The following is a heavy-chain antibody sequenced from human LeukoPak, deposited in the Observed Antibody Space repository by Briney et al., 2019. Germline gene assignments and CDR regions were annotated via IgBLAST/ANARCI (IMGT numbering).Heavy chain of an antibody. V-gene: IGHV1-18*01. CDR1: GYTFTNYG. D-gene: IGHD3-22*01. CDR3: ARHRLHRIYYDTTGYYHDACDI. J-gene: IGHJ3*02. CDR2: ISAYNGNT. Sequence: ASVKVSCKAPGYTFTNYGISWVRQAPGQGLEWMGWISAYNGNTNYAQKLQGRVTMTTDTSTSIAYMELRSLRSDDTAVYFCARHRLHRIYYDTTGYYHDACDIWGQGTMVTVSS.